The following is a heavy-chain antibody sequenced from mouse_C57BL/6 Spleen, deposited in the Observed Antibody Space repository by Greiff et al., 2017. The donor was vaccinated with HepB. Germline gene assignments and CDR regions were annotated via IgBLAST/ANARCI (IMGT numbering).Heavy chain of an antibody. CDR3: TRYDLAMDY. V-gene: IGHV5-9-1*02. CDR2: ISSGGDYI. CDR1: GFTFSSYA. D-gene: IGHD2-14*01. Sequence: EVKVVESGEGLVKPGGSLKLSCAASGFTFSSYAMSWVRQTPEKRLEWVAYISSGGDYIYYADTVKGRFPISRDNARNTLYLQMSSLKSEDTAMYYCTRYDLAMDYWGQGTSVTVSS. J-gene: IGHJ4*01.